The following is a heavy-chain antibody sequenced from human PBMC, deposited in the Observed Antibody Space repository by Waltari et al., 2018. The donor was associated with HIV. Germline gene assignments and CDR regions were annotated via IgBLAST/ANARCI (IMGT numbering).Heavy chain of an antibody. CDR3: ATDPPDILTGYPPLYGMDV. D-gene: IGHD3-9*01. CDR2: VEPEEGET. CDR1: GYTLTELS. J-gene: IGHJ6*02. Sequence: QVQLVQSGAEVKKPGASVKVSCKVSGYTLTELSMHWVRQAPGQGLEWMGGVEPEEGETRYAQKFQGRVTMTEDTSTDTAYMELSSLRSEDTAVYYCATDPPDILTGYPPLYGMDVWGQGTTVTVSS. V-gene: IGHV1-24*01.